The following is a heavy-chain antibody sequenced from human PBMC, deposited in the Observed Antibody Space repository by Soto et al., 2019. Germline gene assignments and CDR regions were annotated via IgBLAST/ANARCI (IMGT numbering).Heavy chain of an antibody. CDR3: AKDNGDSSQYYYYGMDV. J-gene: IGHJ6*02. V-gene: IGHV3-23*01. D-gene: IGHD4-17*01. CDR1: GFTFSSYA. CDR2: ISGSGGST. Sequence: GGSLRLSCAASGFTFSSYAMSWVRQAPGKGLEWVSAISGSGGSTYYADSVKGRFTISRDNSKNTLYLQMNSLRAEDTAVYYCAKDNGDSSQYYYYGMDVWGQGTTVTVSS.